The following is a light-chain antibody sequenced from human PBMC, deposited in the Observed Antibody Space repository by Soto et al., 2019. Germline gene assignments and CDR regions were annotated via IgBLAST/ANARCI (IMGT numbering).Light chain of an antibody. CDR3: QHRTDWPPVCT. Sequence: EIVLTQSPPTLALSPGERATLSCRASQSVATFLAWSQQRPGQAPRLLIYDASHRATGIPARFSDSGSGTDLALTISRLDPEYFAVYCCQHRTDWPPVCTFGQGTKVEIK. V-gene: IGKV3-11*01. CDR1: QSVATF. J-gene: IGKJ2*02. CDR2: DAS.